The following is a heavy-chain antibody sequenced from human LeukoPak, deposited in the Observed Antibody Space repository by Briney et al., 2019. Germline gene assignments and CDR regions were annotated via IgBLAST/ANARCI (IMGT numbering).Heavy chain of an antibody. D-gene: IGHD4-17*01. J-gene: IGHJ6*02. Sequence: SQTLFLTCTVSGGSTSSGGYYWSWIRQHPGKGLEWIAYISYSGSTYHNPSLRSRVTISLDTSKNQFSLKLSSVTAADTAVYYCARDHTLDYGDYYYGLDAWGQGTTVTVSS. CDR1: GGSTSSGGYY. CDR2: ISYSGST. V-gene: IGHV4-31*03. CDR3: ARDHTLDYGDYYYGLDA.